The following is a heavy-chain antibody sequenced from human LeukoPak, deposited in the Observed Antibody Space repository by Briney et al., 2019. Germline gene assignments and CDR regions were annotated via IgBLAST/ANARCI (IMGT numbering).Heavy chain of an antibody. V-gene: IGHV1-69*01. CDR2: ISPLLGAS. Sequence: ASVKVSCKASGGTFSDYVISWVRQAPGQGLNWMGGISPLLGASKHTQNFHDRVTITADESTTTAYMELSDLRSADTAVYYRATYDVLTGFEYWGQGTLVTVSS. CDR3: ATYDVLTGFEY. D-gene: IGHD3-9*01. J-gene: IGHJ4*02. CDR1: GGTFSDYV.